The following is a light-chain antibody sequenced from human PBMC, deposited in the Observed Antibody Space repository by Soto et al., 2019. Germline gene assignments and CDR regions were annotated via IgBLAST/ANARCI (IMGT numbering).Light chain of an antibody. CDR2: AAS. CDR1: QGISSY. J-gene: IGKJ1*01. CDR3: QQYSSYSAWT. V-gene: IGKV1-9*01. Sequence: IQLTQSPSSLSASVGDRVTITCRASQGISSYLAWYQQKPGKAPKLLIYAASTLQSGVPSRFSGSGSGTEFTLTIRSLQPDDIATYYCQQYSSYSAWTFGEGTKVDIK.